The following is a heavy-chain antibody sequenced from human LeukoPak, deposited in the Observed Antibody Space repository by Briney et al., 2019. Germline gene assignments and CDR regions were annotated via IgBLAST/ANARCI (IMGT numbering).Heavy chain of an antibody. CDR1: GGSISSYY. D-gene: IGHD3-3*01. CDR3: ARLDFWSGYSRYCFDY. V-gene: IGHV4-4*09. Sequence: PSETLSLTCTVSGGSISSYYWIWIRQPPGKGLEWIGYIYTSGSTNYNPSLKSRVTISVDTSKNQFSLKLSSVTAADTAVYYCARLDFWSGYSRYCFDYWGQGTLVTVSS. J-gene: IGHJ4*02. CDR2: IYTSGST.